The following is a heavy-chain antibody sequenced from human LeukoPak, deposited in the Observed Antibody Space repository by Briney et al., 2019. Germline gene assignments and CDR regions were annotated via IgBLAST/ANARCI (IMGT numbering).Heavy chain of an antibody. V-gene: IGHV4-39*07. CDR3: ARGGATTFDP. J-gene: IGHJ5*02. Sequence: SETLSLTCTVSGGSISSSSYYWGWIRQPPGKGLEWIGSIYYSGSTYYNPSLKSRVTISVDTSKNQFSLKLSSVTAADTAVYYCARGGATTFDPWGQGTLVTVSS. CDR1: GGSISSSSYY. D-gene: IGHD1-26*01. CDR2: IYYSGST.